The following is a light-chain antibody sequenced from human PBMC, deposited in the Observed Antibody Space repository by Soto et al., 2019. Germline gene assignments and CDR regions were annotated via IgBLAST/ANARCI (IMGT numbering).Light chain of an antibody. Sequence: QSVLTQPPSASGTPGQRVTISCSGGNSNIGTNTVNWYQHLPGSAPKLLIYSNNQRPSGVPDRFSGSKSGTSASLAISGLQPDDEADYYCEAWDGSLNVVLFGGGTQLTV. V-gene: IGLV1-44*01. J-gene: IGLJ2*01. CDR3: EAWDGSLNVVL. CDR2: SNN. CDR1: NSNIGTNT.